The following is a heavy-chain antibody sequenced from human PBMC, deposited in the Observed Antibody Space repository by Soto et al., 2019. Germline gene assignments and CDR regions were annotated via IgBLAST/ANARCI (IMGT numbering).Heavy chain of an antibody. J-gene: IGHJ5*02. D-gene: IGHD5-18*01. CDR1: RFSFKDYF. Sequence: QVHLVESGGGLVKSGDSLRLSCAASRFSFKDYFMSWIRQAPGKALEWISYIGPYGNTIYYADSVKGRFVISRDDTTNTLYLQMDSLRAGDTAVYYCARDDYTYGVSWGQGTLVTVSS. CDR2: IGPYGNTI. V-gene: IGHV3-11*01. CDR3: ARDDYTYGVS.